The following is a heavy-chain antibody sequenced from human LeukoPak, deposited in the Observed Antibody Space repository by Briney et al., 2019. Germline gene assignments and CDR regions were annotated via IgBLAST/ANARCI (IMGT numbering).Heavy chain of an antibody. D-gene: IGHD3-10*01. CDR3: ARDLMVRGPMDV. CDR1: GYTFTSYY. CDR2: INPSGGST. Sequence: ASVKVSCKASGYTFTSYYMHWVRQAPGQGLEWMGIINPSGGSTSYAQKFQGRVTVTRDMSTSTVYMELSRLRSDDTAVYYCARDLMVRGPMDVWGKGTTVTVSS. J-gene: IGHJ6*03. V-gene: IGHV1-46*01.